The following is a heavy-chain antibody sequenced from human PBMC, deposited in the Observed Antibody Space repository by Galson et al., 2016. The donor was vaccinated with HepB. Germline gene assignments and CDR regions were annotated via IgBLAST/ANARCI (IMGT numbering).Heavy chain of an antibody. J-gene: IGHJ4*02. V-gene: IGHV3-21*06. CDR1: GFTLSRYS. D-gene: IGHD3-3*01. CDR2: ISSSGSI. CDR3: ARDRGAILGTIRFDY. Sequence: CAASGFTLSRYSMNWLRQAPGKGLEWVSSISSSGSIYYADSLRGRVTISRDNAWNSLSLQMNNLRAEDTAFYYCARDRGAILGTIRFDYWGQGALVTVSS.